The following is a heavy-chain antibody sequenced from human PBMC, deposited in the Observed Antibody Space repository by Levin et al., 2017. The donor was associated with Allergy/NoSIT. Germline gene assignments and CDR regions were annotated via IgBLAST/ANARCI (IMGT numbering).Heavy chain of an antibody. CDR2: ISSSGSTI. J-gene: IGHJ5*02. D-gene: IGHD1-7*01. CDR1: GFTFSDYY. CDR3: ARDPDTHLITGTTVSWFDP. Sequence: GESLKISCAASGFTFSDYYMSWIRQAPGKGLEWVSYISSSGSTIYYADSVKGRFTISRDNAKNSLYLQMNSLRAEDTAVYYCARDPDTHLITGTTVSWFDPWGQGTLVTVSS. V-gene: IGHV3-11*01.